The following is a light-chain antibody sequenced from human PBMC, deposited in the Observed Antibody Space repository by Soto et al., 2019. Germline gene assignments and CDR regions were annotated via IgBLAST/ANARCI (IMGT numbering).Light chain of an antibody. CDR1: QSVSSSY. J-gene: IGKJ2*02. V-gene: IGKV3-20*01. CDR2: DAS. Sequence: EIVLTQSPDTLSLSPGERATLSCRASQSVSSSYLAWYQHKPGQAPRLLIYDASRRATGIPHRFSGSGSGTDFTLPISRLEPEDIAVYYCQQYGSSPRTFGQGTKLEIK. CDR3: QQYGSSPRT.